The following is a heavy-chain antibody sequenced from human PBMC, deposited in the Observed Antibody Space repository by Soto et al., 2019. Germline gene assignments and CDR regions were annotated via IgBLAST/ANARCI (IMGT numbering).Heavy chain of an antibody. CDR3: ARDVADFMGGKHWFDP. CDR1: GFTFSTYN. CDR2: ISDSSRTI. V-gene: IGHV3-48*02. J-gene: IGHJ5*02. Sequence: EMQLVESGGGLVQPGGSLRLSCAASGFTFSTYNMNWVRQAPGKGLEWVSYISDSSRTIYYADSVKGRFTISRDNAKNSLYLQMNSLRDEDTAVYYCARDVADFMGGKHWFDPWGQGTLVTVSS. D-gene: IGHD3-16*01.